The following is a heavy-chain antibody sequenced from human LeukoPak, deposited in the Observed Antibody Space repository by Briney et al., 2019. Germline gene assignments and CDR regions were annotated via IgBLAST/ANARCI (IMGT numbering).Heavy chain of an antibody. CDR3: ANIMDTAMADYDAFDI. D-gene: IGHD5-18*01. CDR1: GFIFNDFW. J-gene: IGHJ3*02. CDR2: IRQDGGAK. V-gene: IGHV3-7*01. Sequence: GGSLRLSCTASGFIFNDFWMSWVRQAPGEGLEWVANIRQDGGAKNYVDSVKGRFTISRDNAKKSLYLQMNSLRAEDTAVHYCANIMDTAMADYDAFDIWGQGTMVTVSS.